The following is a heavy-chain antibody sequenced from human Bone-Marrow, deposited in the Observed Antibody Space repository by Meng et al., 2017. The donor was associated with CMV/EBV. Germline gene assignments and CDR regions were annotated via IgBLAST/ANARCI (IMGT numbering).Heavy chain of an antibody. CDR3: ARERWGLYSGSHTGMDV. D-gene: IGHD1-26*01. V-gene: IGHV3-7*01. J-gene: IGHJ6*02. CDR2: IKQDGSEK. Sequence: ETLSLTCTVSGGSISSSSYYWGWIRQPPGKGLEWVANIKQDGSEKYYVDSVKGRFTISRDNAKNSLYLKMNSLRAEDTAVYYCARERWGLYSGSHTGMDVWGQGTTVTVSS. CDR1: GGSISSSSYY.